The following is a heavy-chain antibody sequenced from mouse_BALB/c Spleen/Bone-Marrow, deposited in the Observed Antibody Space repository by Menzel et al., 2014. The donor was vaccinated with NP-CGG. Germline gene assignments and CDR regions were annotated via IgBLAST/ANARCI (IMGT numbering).Heavy chain of an antibody. V-gene: IGHV14-3*02. D-gene: IGHD2-1*01. CDR3: TRGGNYGWFAY. J-gene: IGHJ3*01. Sequence: EVQLQQSGAELVKPGASVKLSCTASGFNIKDIYMHWVKERPEQGLEWIGRIDPANGNSIYDPKFQDKATITADTSSNTAYLQLSSLTSEDTAVYYCTRGGNYGWFAYWGQGTLVTGSA. CDR2: IDPANGNS. CDR1: GFNIKDIY.